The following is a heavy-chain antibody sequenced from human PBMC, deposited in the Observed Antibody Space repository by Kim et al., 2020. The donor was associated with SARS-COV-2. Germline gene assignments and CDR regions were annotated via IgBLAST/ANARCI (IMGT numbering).Heavy chain of an antibody. CDR3: ARDLDFDGSGSYYTGGCDY. V-gene: IGHV3-30*07. J-gene: IGHJ4*02. Sequence: GRLTISRDNSKNTLYLQMNSLRAEDTAVYYCARDLDFDGSGSYYTGGCDYWDQGTLVTVSS. D-gene: IGHD3-10*01.